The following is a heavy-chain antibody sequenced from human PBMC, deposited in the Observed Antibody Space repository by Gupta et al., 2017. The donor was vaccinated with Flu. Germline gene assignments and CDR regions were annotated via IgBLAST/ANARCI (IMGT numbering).Heavy chain of an antibody. CDR3: ARDRDYLFDH. D-gene: IGHD2/OR15-2a*01. Sequence: QVQLVQFGGGVKRPGASVTVSCKASGYTFIDYGISWVRQAPGQGLEWMGWISAEKGNTKYAQNVQGRVTMTTDTSTSTVYMQLRSLKSDDTAVYYCARDRDYLFDHWGQGTLVTVSS. CDR2: ISAEKGNT. V-gene: IGHV1-18*04. CDR1: GYTFIDYG. J-gene: IGHJ4*02.